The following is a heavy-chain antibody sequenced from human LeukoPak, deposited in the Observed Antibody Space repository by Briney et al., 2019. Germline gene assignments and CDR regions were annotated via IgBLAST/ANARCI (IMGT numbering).Heavy chain of an antibody. CDR3: AKGVLTTVTTPYYFDY. Sequence: GGSLRLSCAASGFTFSSYAMSWVRQAPGKELEWVSAISGSGGSTYYADSVKGRFTISRDNSKNTLYLQMNSLRAEDTAVYYCAKGVLTTVTTPYYFDYWGQGTLVTVSS. D-gene: IGHD4-17*01. V-gene: IGHV3-23*01. CDR2: ISGSGGST. J-gene: IGHJ4*02. CDR1: GFTFSSYA.